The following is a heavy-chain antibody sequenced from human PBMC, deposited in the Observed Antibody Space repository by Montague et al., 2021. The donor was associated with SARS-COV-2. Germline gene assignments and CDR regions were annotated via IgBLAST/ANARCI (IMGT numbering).Heavy chain of an antibody. J-gene: IGHJ4*02. CDR3: ARGQGEITMIVVVLTAAAHYFDY. CDR2: VSDSGST. V-gene: IGHV4-59*12. D-gene: IGHD3-22*01. CDR1: GGSISTFY. Sequence: SETLSLTCTVSGGSISTFYWSWIRQPPGKELEWIGYVSDSGSTSFNPSLKSRVTISVDTPKNQFSLKLNSVTAADTAVYYCARGQGEITMIVVVLTAAAHYFDYWGQGTLVTVSP.